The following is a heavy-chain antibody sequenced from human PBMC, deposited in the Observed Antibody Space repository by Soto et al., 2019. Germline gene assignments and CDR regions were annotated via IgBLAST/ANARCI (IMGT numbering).Heavy chain of an antibody. CDR2: IWYDGRNK. CDR1: GFTFSSYG. V-gene: IGHV3-33*01. CDR3: ARDPEY. J-gene: IGHJ4*02. Sequence: QVHLVESGGGVVQPGGSLRLSCAASGFTFSSYGMHWARQAPGKGLEWVAGIWYDGRNKNYADSVKGRFTISRDNSKKTQYLQMNSLRVEDTAVYYCARDPEYWGQGTLVTVSS.